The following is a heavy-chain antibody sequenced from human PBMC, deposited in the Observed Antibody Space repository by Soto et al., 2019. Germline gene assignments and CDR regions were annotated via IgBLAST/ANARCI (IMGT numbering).Heavy chain of an antibody. CDR1: GFTFSIFA. D-gene: IGHD2-15*01. Sequence: EVHLLESGGGLAQPGGSLRLSCVASGFTFSIFAMNWVRQSPGKGLEWVSGIGGGDTYYADSVKGRFTISRDNSKSTVFLQMSSLRAEDTAVYYCAKDRMDHNSVWDPFDLWGQGTMVTVSS. V-gene: IGHV3-23*01. J-gene: IGHJ3*01. CDR3: AKDRMDHNSVWDPFDL. CDR2: IGGGDT.